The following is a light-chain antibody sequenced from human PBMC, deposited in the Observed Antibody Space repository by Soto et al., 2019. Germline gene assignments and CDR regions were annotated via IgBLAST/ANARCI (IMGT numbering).Light chain of an antibody. V-gene: IGKV3D-15*01. CDR2: GAS. Sequence: VMTQAPATLSVSPGERATLSCRASQTINNNVAWYQLKDGQVPRLLIYGASNRATGIPDRFSGSGSGTDFTLTISRLEPEDFATYHCQQSFSTPLTFGQGTKVDIK. CDR1: QTINNN. J-gene: IGKJ1*01. CDR3: QQSFSTPLT.